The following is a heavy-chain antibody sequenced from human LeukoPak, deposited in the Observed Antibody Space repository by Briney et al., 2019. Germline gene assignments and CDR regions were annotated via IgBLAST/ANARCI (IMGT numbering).Heavy chain of an antibody. Sequence: AGGSLRLSCAASGFTLSNYGMHWVRLAPGKGLEWVAVIWYDGSNKHYVDSVKGRFTISRDNSKNTLYLQMNSLRAEDTAVYYCARESSLTGAYFDCWGQGTLVTVSS. D-gene: IGHD2-21*01. CDR2: IWYDGSNK. CDR3: ARESSLTGAYFDC. J-gene: IGHJ4*02. CDR1: GFTLSNYG. V-gene: IGHV3-33*01.